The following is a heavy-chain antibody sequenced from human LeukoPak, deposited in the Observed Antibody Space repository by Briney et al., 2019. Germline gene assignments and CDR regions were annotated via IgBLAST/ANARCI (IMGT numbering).Heavy chain of an antibody. CDR1: GFTFSSYA. D-gene: IGHD2-21*01. Sequence: GGSLRLSCAASGFTFSSYAMNWVRQAPGKGLEWVSAISGRGDITYYTDSVKGRFTISRNTSGSTLYLQMSSLRAEDTAVYYCTKDLAFCGGDCYSGADNWGQGALVTVSS. CDR3: TKDLAFCGGDCYSGADN. J-gene: IGHJ4*02. CDR2: ISGRGDIT. V-gene: IGHV3-23*01.